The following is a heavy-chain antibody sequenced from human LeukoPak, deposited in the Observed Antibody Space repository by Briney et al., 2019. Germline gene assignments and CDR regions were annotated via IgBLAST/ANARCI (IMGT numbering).Heavy chain of an antibody. CDR2: ISSSSSTI. Sequence: GGSLRLSCAASGFTFSSYSMNWVRQAPGKGLEWVSYISSSSSTIYYADSVKGRFTTSKDNAKNSLYLQMNSLRAEDTAVYYCARIGRSGYDPRMGYCSGGSCYFIDYWGQGTLVTVSS. J-gene: IGHJ4*02. D-gene: IGHD2-15*01. CDR3: ARIGRSGYDPRMGYCSGGSCYFIDY. CDR1: GFTFSSYS. V-gene: IGHV3-48*01.